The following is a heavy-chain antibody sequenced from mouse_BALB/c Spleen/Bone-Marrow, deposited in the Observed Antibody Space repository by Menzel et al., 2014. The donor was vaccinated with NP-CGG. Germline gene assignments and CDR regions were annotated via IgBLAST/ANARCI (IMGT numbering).Heavy chain of an antibody. V-gene: IGHV1-54*01. CDR2: INPGTGGT. CDR1: GYAFTYYL. CDR3: ARRPWFAY. Sequence: QVQLKDSGAEQVRPGTSVKVSCKAAGYAFTYYLIDWIKQRPGQRPGQGLEWIGVINPGTGGTNYNEKSKGRATLTADNSSSTAYMQLSSLTSDDSAVYFCARRPWFAYWGQGTLVTVSA. J-gene: IGHJ3*01.